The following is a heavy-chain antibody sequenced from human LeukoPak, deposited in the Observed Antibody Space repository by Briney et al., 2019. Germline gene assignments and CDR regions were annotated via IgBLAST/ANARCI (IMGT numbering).Heavy chain of an antibody. CDR2: ISYNGNA. J-gene: IGHJ4*02. Sequence: PSVTLSLTCTVSVDSLNSYYCGWIRQDPQTALEGTGYISYNGNAIYNPSLKNRVSISIHTSKIQFSLKLSSVTAADTAVYYCARFFTDCTSSGCYPNYFDSWGQGTLVTVSS. CDR3: ARFFTDCTSSGCYPNYFDS. D-gene: IGHD6-19*01. V-gene: IGHV4-59*07. CDR1: VDSLNSYY.